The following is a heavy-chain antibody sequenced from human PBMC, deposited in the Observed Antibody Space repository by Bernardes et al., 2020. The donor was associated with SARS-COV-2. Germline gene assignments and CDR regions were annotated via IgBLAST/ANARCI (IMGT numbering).Heavy chain of an antibody. J-gene: IGHJ6*02. Sequence: SETLSLTCTVSGGSISSSSYYWGWIRQPPGKGLEWIGSIYYSGSTYYNPSLKSRVAISVDTSKNQFSLKLSSVTAADTAVYYCARGSESVVVPAVLGLGPYYYSYAMDVWGQGTTVIVSS. CDR1: GGSISSSSYY. CDR2: IYYSGST. D-gene: IGHD2-2*01. V-gene: IGHV4-39*07. CDR3: ARGSESVVVPAVLGLGPYYYSYAMDV.